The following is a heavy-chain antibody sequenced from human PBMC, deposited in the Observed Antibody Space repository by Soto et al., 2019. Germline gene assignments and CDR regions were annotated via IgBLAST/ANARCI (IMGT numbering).Heavy chain of an antibody. D-gene: IGHD3-3*01. J-gene: IGHJ6*02. CDR2: INSDSDNI. Sequence: LRLSCAASGWTFGTYSMNWVRQAPGKGLEWIAYINSDSDNIMYADSVKGRFTISRDNAKNSLFLQMNSLTDEDTAVYYCARLYYDYVWGQGTKVTVSS. V-gene: IGHV3-48*02. CDR3: ARLYYDYV. CDR1: GWTFGTYS.